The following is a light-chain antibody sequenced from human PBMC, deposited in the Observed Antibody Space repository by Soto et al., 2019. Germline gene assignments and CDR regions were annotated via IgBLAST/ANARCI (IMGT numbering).Light chain of an antibody. V-gene: IGKV1-39*01. Sequence: DIQMTQSPSSLSASVGARVTITCRASQNIRSYLDWYQQKPRKSPNLLIYAAASLQSGVPSSFSGSASGTYFTLTISSLQPEDFATYYCQQSYSTPLTFGPGTKGDIQ. CDR3: QQSYSTPLT. CDR2: AAA. CDR1: QNIRSY. J-gene: IGKJ3*01.